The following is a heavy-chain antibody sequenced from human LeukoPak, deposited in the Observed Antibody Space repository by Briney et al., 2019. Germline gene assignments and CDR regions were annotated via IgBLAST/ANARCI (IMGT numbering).Heavy chain of an antibody. CDR3: ARGRRRNYYDSSGYYAFDI. D-gene: IGHD3-22*01. CDR1: GGSFSGYY. Sequence: SETLSLTCAVYGGSFSGYYWSWIRQPPGKGPEWIGEINHSGSTNYNPSLKSRVTISVDTSKNQFSLKLSSVTAADTAVYYCARGRRRNYYDSSGYYAFDIWGQGTMVTVSS. V-gene: IGHV4-34*01. CDR2: INHSGST. J-gene: IGHJ3*02.